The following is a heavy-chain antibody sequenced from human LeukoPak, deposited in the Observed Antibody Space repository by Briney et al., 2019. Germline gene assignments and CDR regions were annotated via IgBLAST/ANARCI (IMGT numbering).Heavy chain of an antibody. Sequence: GGSLRLSCAASGFTFTTYAMNWVRQAPGKGLEWVSVISGGGGGTYYADSVQGRFTISRDNSKSTLCLQMNSLRAGDTAVYYCAKQLGYCSDGSCYFPYWGQGTLVTVSS. CDR1: GFTFTTYA. D-gene: IGHD2-15*01. CDR2: ISGGGGGT. V-gene: IGHV3-23*01. CDR3: AKQLGYCSDGSCYFPY. J-gene: IGHJ4*02.